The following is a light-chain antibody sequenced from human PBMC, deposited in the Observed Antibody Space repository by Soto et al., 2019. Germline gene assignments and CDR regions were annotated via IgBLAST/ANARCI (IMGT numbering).Light chain of an antibody. CDR3: QHGSNWHLA. V-gene: IGKV3-11*01. Sequence: EIVLTQSPAPLSLSPGERATLACRASQSVSSYLAWYQQKPGQAPRLLIYDASNRATGIPARVSGSGSGTDFTFTISSLEPEDVAVYYCQHGSNWHLAFGGETKFEIK. CDR1: QSVSSY. CDR2: DAS. J-gene: IGKJ4*01.